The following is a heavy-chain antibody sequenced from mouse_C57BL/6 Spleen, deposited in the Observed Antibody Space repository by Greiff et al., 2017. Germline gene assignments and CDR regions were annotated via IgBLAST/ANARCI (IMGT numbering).Heavy chain of an antibody. CDR3: ARAPLYYGSSYGYFDG. D-gene: IGHD1-1*01. CDR2: IHPNSGST. J-gene: IGHJ1*03. CDR1: GYTFTSYW. Sequence: QVQLQQPGAELVKPWASVTLSCKASGYTFTSYWLHWVKQRPGQGLEWIGMIHPNSGSTNSNEKFKSKATLTVDKTSRTAYMQHSSLTSEDSAVYYCARAPLYYGSSYGYFDGWGTGTTVTVSS. V-gene: IGHV1-64*01.